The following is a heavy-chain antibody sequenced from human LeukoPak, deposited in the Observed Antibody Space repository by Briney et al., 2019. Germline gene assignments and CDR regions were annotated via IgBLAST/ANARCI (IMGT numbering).Heavy chain of an antibody. CDR3: ARGSYDILTGYRPPFDY. D-gene: IGHD3-9*01. CDR1: GGSISSSSYY. V-gene: IGHV4-39*07. Sequence: SETLSLTCTVSGGSISSSSYYWGWIRQPPGKGLEWIGSIYYSGSTYYNPSLKSRVTISVDTSKNQFSQKLSSVTAADTAVYYCARGSYDILTGYRPPFDYWGQGTLVTVSS. CDR2: IYYSGST. J-gene: IGHJ4*02.